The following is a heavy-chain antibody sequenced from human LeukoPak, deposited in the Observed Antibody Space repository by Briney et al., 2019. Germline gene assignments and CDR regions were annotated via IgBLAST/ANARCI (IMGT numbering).Heavy chain of an antibody. D-gene: IGHD3-16*01. J-gene: IGHJ4*02. CDR3: VRGSTLRHYQY. Sequence: SETLSLTCTVSGGSISSSTYYWGWIRRPPGKGLEWIGSIYYSGSTYYNPSLKSRVTVSVDTSKNQFSLKLSSVTAADTAVYYCVRGSTLRHYQYWGQGTLVTSPQ. CDR1: GGSISSSTYY. CDR2: IYYSGST. V-gene: IGHV4-39*01.